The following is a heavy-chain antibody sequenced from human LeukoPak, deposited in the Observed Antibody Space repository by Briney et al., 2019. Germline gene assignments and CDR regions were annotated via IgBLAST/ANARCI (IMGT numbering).Heavy chain of an antibody. CDR2: IYYSGST. V-gene: IGHV4-30-2*03. CDR1: GGSISSGGYS. D-gene: IGHD6-13*01. CDR3: ARHPEYSSSWYGWFDP. Sequence: SETLSLTCAVSGGSISSGGYSWSWIRQPPGKGLEWIGSIYYSGSTYYNPSLKSRVTISVDTSKNQFSLKLSSVTAADTAVYYCARHPEYSSSWYGWFDPWGQGTLVTVSS. J-gene: IGHJ5*02.